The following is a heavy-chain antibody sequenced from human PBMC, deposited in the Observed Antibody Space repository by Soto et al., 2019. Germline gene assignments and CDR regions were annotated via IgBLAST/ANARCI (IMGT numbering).Heavy chain of an antibody. CDR2: ITQDGSET. V-gene: IGHV3-7*05. Sequence: GGSLRLSCAASGFTFSSYGMYWVRQAPGKGLEWVATITQDGSETYYVDSVKGRFTISRDNAKTSLYLQMNSLRAEDTAVYYCARPRYRGVDVWGQGTTVTVSS. CDR3: ARPRYRGVDV. J-gene: IGHJ6*02. D-gene: IGHD3-16*02. CDR1: GFTFSSYG.